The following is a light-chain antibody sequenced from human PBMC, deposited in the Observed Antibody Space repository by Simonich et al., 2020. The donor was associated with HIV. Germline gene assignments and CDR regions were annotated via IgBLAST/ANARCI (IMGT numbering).Light chain of an antibody. CDR1: SSDVGSYNI. CDR2: EGS. V-gene: IGLV2-23*01. CDR3: CSYAGSSTYV. J-gene: IGLJ1*01. Sequence: QSALTQPASVSGSPGQSITISCTGTSSDVGSYNIVSWYQQHPGKAPILMIYEGSKRPSGVSNRFSGSKSGNTASLTISGLQAEDEADYYCCSYAGSSTYVFGTGTKVTVL.